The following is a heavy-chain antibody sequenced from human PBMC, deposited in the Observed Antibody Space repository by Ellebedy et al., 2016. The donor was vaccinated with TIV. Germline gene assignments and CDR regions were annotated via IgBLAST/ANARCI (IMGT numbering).Heavy chain of an antibody. CDR2: VTAYKGNT. CDR1: GYTFTTYG. D-gene: IGHD2-2*01. V-gene: IGHV1-18*01. Sequence: ASVKVSXXASGYTFTTYGLSWVRQAPEQGLEWMGWVTAYKGNTDYAQKFQGRVTMTTDTSTTTAYMELRSLRSDDTAMYYCARDREAYCTRTSCYGMGFDFWGQGTLVTVSS. CDR3: ARDREAYCTRTSCYGMGFDF. J-gene: IGHJ4*02.